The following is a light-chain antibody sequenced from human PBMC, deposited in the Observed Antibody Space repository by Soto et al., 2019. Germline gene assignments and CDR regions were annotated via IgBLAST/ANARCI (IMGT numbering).Light chain of an antibody. CDR2: WAS. CDR3: QQYYDTLAT. J-gene: IGKJ1*01. V-gene: IGKV4-1*01. CDR1: QSVLYSPNNKNS. Sequence: DIVMTQSPDSLAVYLGERATINCKSSQSVLYSPNNKNSLAWYQQKPGQPPKLLIYWASTRESGVPDRFRGSGSGTDFTLTITSLQADDVAIYYCQQYYDTLATFGPGTKAEIK.